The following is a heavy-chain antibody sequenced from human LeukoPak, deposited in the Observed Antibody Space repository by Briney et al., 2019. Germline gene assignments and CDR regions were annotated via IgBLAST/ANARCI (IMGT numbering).Heavy chain of an antibody. CDR3: ARAGGRNGYWRSTLWFDH. CDR1: GGSFSGYY. J-gene: IGHJ5*02. Sequence: SETLSLTCAVYGGSFSGYYWSWVRQPPGKGLEWIGEINHSGSTNYNPSLKSRVTISVDTSKNQFSLKLSSVTAADTAVYYCARAGGRNGYWRSTLWFDHWGQGTLVTVSS. CDR2: INHSGST. D-gene: IGHD2-2*03. V-gene: IGHV4-34*01.